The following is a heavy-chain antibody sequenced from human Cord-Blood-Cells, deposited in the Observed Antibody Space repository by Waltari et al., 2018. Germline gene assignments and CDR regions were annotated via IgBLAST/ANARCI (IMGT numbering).Heavy chain of an antibody. CDR3: ARDANYYDSSGFLY. CDR1: VLTFIRNC. Sequence: QVQLVESGGVVVRPGRSLRLACAASVLTFIRNCMHWFRQAPGTGLEWVAVIWYDGSNKYYADSVKGRFTISRDNSKNTLYLQMNILRAEDTAVYYCARDANYYDSSGFLYWGQGTLVTVSS. J-gene: IGHJ4*02. D-gene: IGHD3-22*01. CDR2: IWYDGSNK. V-gene: IGHV3-33*01.